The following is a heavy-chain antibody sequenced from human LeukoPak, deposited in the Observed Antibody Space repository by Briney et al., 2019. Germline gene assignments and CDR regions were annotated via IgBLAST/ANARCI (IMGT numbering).Heavy chain of an antibody. CDR3: ATHASVDGNWPRPLDY. D-gene: IGHD4-23*01. V-gene: IGHV4-39*01. CDR1: GGSISSSNYY. CDR2: IYYSGST. Sequence: SETLSHTCTVSGGSISSSNYYWGWIRQPPGKGLEWIGNIYYSGSTYYKPSLKTRVTISVDTSKNQFSLKLTSVTAADTAVYYFATHASVDGNWPRPLDYWGQGSLVTVSS. J-gene: IGHJ4*02.